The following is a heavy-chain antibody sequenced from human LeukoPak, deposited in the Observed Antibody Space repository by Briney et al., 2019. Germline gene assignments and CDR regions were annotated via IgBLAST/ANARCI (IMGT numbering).Heavy chain of an antibody. V-gene: IGHV3-7*01. CDR1: GFTFTTYW. Sequence: PGGSLRLSCAASGFTFTTYWISWVRQVPGKGLEWVANIKEDGSEKYYVDSVRGRFTISGDNARNSVFLQMNSLRAADTAVYYCARQITFWDYWGQGTLVTVS. J-gene: IGHJ4*02. CDR2: IKEDGSEK. CDR3: ARQITFWDY. D-gene: IGHD3-16*01.